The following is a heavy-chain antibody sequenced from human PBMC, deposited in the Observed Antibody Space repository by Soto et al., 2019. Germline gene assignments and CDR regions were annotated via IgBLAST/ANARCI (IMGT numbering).Heavy chain of an antibody. D-gene: IGHD4-17*01. J-gene: IGHJ4*02. CDR1: GGSISSGGYS. V-gene: IGHV4-30-2*01. Sequence: QLQLQESGSGLVKPSQTLSLTCAVSGGSISSGGYSWSWIRQPPGKGLEWIGYLYHSGSPYYNPSLKRRVTISVDRAKTQFSLKLSSVTAADTAVYYCARGMTTVTTLDYWGQGTLVTVSS. CDR3: ARGMTTVTTLDY. CDR2: LYHSGSP.